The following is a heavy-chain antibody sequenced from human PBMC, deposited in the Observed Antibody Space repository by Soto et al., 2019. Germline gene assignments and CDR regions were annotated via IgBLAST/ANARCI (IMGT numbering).Heavy chain of an antibody. CDR2: ISYDGRNK. V-gene: IGHV3-30-3*01. D-gene: IGHD3-10*01. CDR3: ARAREPVKFRGTGGAFDI. J-gene: IGHJ3*02. CDR1: GFTFSSYA. Sequence: QVQLVESGGGVVQPGRSLRLSCAASGFTFSSYAMHWVRQAPGKGLEWVAVISYDGRNKYYADSVKGRFTISRDNSKNARNLNMNSLRAEDTAVYYCARAREPVKFRGTGGAFDILVQWTMVTVSS.